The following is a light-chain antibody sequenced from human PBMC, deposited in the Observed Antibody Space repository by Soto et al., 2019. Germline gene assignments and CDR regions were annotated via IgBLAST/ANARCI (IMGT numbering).Light chain of an antibody. CDR2: EVS. Sequence: QAVVTQPASVSGSPGQSIAISCTGTSSDVGAYDFVSWYQQHPDKAPKLMIYEVSNRPSGVSDRFSGSKSVNTATLTISGLQAEDEADYYCSSYTTSSTRVFGTGTKLTV. J-gene: IGLJ1*01. V-gene: IGLV2-14*03. CDR3: SSYTTSSTRV. CDR1: SSDVGAYDF.